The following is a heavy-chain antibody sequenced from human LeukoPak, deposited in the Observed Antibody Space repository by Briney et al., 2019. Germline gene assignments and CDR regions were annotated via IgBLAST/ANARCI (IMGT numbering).Heavy chain of an antibody. CDR3: TSTVGYCSSTSCHYYYYYYMDV. Sequence: GGSLKLSCAASGFTFSGSAMHWVRQASGKGLEWVGRIRSKANSYATAYAASVKGRFTISRDDSKNTAYLQMNSLKTEDTAVYYRTSTVGYCSSTSCHYYYYYYMDVWGKGTTVTVSS. CDR2: IRSKANSYAT. V-gene: IGHV3-73*01. D-gene: IGHD2-2*01. J-gene: IGHJ6*03. CDR1: GFTFSGSA.